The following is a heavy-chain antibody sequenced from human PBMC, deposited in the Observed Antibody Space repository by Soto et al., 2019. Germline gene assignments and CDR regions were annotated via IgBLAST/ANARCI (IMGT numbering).Heavy chain of an antibody. Sequence: QVQLQQWGAGLLKPSETLSLTCAVYGGFVSSGSYYWSWIRQPPGKGLEWIGEMSHSGGTHFKPSLKSRVTISVDTSNNQFALKMASVTAADTALYYCARVERGTATTVVDAFDIWGPGTMVTVSS. J-gene: IGHJ3*02. CDR1: GGFVSSGSYY. V-gene: IGHV4-34*01. D-gene: IGHD1-1*01. CDR2: MSHSGGT. CDR3: ARVERGTATTVVDAFDI.